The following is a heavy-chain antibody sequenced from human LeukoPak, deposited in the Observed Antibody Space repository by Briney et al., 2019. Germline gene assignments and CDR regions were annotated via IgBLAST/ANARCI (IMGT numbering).Heavy chain of an antibody. Sequence: GSSVKVSCKASGGTFSSYAISWVRQAPGQGLEWMGGIIPIFGTANYAQKFQGRVTITADESTSTAYMELSSLRSEDTAVYYCARGLRSMAARYYYYYMDVWGKGTTVTVSS. J-gene: IGHJ6*03. V-gene: IGHV1-69*01. CDR1: GGTFSSYA. CDR2: IIPIFGTA. CDR3: ARGLRSMAARYYYYYMDV. D-gene: IGHD6-6*01.